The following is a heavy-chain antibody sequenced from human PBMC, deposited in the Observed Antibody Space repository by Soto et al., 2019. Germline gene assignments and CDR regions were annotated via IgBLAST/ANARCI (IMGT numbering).Heavy chain of an antibody. Sequence: PGGSLRLSCAASGFTFSSYWMHWVRQAPGKGLVWVSRINSDGSSTSYADSVKGRFTISRDNAKNTLYLQMNSLRAEDTAVYYCARASFCSGGSCYNYFYYGMDVWRQGTTVTVSS. V-gene: IGHV3-74*01. D-gene: IGHD2-15*01. CDR3: ARASFCSGGSCYNYFYYGMDV. CDR1: GFTFSSYW. CDR2: INSDGSST. J-gene: IGHJ6*02.